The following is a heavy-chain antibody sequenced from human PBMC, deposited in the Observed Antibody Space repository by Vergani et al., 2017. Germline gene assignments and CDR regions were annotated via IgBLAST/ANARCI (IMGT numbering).Heavy chain of an antibody. J-gene: IGHJ4*02. CDR3: ARVGQWLPPPPYPYYFDY. Sequence: QVQLQESGPGLVKPSETLSLTCTVSGGSISSYYWSWIRQRPGKGLEWIGYIYYSGSTNYNPSLKSRVTISVDTSKNQFSLKLSSVTAADTAVYYCARVGQWLPPPPYPYYFDYWGQGTLVTVSS. D-gene: IGHD6-19*01. V-gene: IGHV4-59*01. CDR1: GGSISSYY. CDR2: IYYSGST.